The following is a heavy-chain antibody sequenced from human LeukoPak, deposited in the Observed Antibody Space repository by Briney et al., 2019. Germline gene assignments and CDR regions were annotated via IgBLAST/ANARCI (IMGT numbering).Heavy chain of an antibody. V-gene: IGHV4-59*08. CDR2: IYYSGST. CDR1: GGSISSYY. CDR3: ARVVVPAAHFDY. D-gene: IGHD2-2*01. Sequence: SETLSLTCTVSGGSISSYYWSWIRQPPGKGLEWIGYIYYSGSTNYNPSLKSRVIISVDTSKNQFSLKLSSVTAADTAVYYCARVVVPAAHFDYWGQGTLVTVSS. J-gene: IGHJ4*02.